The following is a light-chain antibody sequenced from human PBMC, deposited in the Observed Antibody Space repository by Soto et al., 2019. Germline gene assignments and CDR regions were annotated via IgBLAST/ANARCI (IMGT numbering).Light chain of an antibody. CDR1: QSINNW. Sequence: GDRVTITCRASQSINNWLAWYQQKPGKAPKVLIYHVSSLESGVPSRFSGSGSGTEFTLTISNQQPDDFATYYCLHYNIESRTFGQGTKVEI. CDR3: LHYNIESRT. J-gene: IGKJ1*01. CDR2: HVS. V-gene: IGKV1-5*01.